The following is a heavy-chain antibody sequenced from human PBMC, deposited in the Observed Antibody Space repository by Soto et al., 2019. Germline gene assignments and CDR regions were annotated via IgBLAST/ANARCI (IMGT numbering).Heavy chain of an antibody. J-gene: IGHJ6*03. Sequence: PSETLSLTCTVSGGSISSYYWSWIRQPPGKGLEWIGYIYYSGSTNYNPSLKSRVTISVDTSKNQFSLKLSSVTAADTAVYYCARGPDIVLMVYAIPEDYYYYYMDVWGKGTTVTVSS. CDR3: ARGPDIVLMVYAIPEDYYYYYMDV. V-gene: IGHV4-59*01. CDR1: GGSISSYY. CDR2: IYYSGST. D-gene: IGHD2-8*01.